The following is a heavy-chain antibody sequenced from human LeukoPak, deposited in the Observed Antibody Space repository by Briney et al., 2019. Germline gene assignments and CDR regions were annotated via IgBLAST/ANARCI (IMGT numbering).Heavy chain of an antibody. CDR2: ISYTGTYI. J-gene: IGHJ4*02. D-gene: IGHD1-26*01. CDR1: GFTFSPYC. V-gene: IGHV3-21*04. CDR3: VRDRGTYRPIDY. Sequence: GGSLRLSCAASGFTFSPYCMSWVRQAPGKGLEWVSSISYTGTYIYYADSVKGRFTISRDNAQNSLYLQMNSLRAEDTAIYYCVRDRGTYRPIDYWGQGTLVTVSS.